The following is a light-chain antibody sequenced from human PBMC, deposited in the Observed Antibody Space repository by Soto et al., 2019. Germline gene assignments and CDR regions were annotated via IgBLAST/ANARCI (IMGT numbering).Light chain of an antibody. CDR3: QQYYSTPQT. Sequence: EIVMTQSPATLSVSPGERATLSCRASQSVSSSYLAWYQQKPGQAPRLLIYGASSRATGIPDRFSGSGSGTDFTLTISSLQAEDVAVYYCQQYYSTPQTFGQGTKVDI. CDR2: GAS. J-gene: IGKJ1*01. V-gene: IGKV3-20*01. CDR1: QSVSSSY.